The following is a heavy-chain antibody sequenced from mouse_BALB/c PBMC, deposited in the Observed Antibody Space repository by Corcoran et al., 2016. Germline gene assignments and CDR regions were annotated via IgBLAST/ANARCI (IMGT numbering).Heavy chain of an antibody. J-gene: IGHJ3*01. CDR1: GFDFSRYW. CDR3: ARLHYYGLSAY. CDR2: INPDSSTI. D-gene: IGHD1-1*01. Sequence: EVKLLESGGGLVQPGGSLKLSCAASGFDFSRYWMSWVRQAPGKGLEWIGEINPDSSTINYTPSLKDKFIISRDNAKNTLYLHMSKVRSEDTALYYCARLHYYGLSAYWGQWTLVTVSA. V-gene: IGHV4-1*02.